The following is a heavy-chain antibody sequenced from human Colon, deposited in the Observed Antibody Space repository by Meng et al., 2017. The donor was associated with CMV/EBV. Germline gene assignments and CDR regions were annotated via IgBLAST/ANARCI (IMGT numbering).Heavy chain of an antibody. Sequence: VQLVESGGGVVQPGGSLSLSCAASGFTFSDYGMHWLRQAPGKGLEWVAFVLYDGSRKYYGDSVKGRFSISRDNSKNTLYLQMNSLRADDTAVYYCVKDQCRGWGQGTLVTVSS. CDR3: VKDQCRG. CDR2: VLYDGSRK. D-gene: IGHD3-10*01. J-gene: IGHJ4*02. CDR1: GFTFSDYG. V-gene: IGHV3-30*02.